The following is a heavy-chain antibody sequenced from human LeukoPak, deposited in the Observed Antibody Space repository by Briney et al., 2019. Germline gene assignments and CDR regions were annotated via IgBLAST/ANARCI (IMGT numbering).Heavy chain of an antibody. Sequence: SETLSLTCAVYGGSFSGYYWSWIRQPPGKGLEWIGEINHSGSTNYNPSLKSRVTISVDASKNQFSLKLSSVTAADTAVYYCARGGRVGVGYYGSGSYYYNYWGQGTLVTVSS. CDR1: GGSFSGYY. D-gene: IGHD3-10*01. CDR2: INHSGST. V-gene: IGHV4-34*01. J-gene: IGHJ4*02. CDR3: ARGGRVGVGYYGSGSYYYNY.